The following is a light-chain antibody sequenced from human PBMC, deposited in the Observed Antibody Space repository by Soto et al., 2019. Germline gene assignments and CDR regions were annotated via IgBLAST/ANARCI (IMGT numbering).Light chain of an antibody. CDR1: SSDVGGYNS. CDR3: SSFTSSITYV. CDR2: DVT. J-gene: IGLJ1*01. Sequence: SVLNQPASVSRSPGQSITISCTGTSSDVGGYNSVSWYRQDPGKAPKLIIYDVTYRPSGVSNRFSGSKSGNTASLTISGLQSEDEADYHCSSFTSSITYVFGTGTKVTVL. V-gene: IGLV2-14*01.